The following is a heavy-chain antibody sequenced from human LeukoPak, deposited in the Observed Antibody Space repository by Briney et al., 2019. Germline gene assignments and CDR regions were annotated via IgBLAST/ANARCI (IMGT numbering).Heavy chain of an antibody. CDR2: IYTSGST. CDR3: ARDISDTAMVGGFFDY. V-gene: IGHV4-61*02. Sequence: PSETLSLTCTVSGGSISSGSYYGSWIRQPAGKGLEWIGRIYTSGSTNYNPSLKSRVTISVDTSKNQFSLKLSSVTAADTAVYYCARDISDTAMVGGFFDYWGQGTLVTVSS. D-gene: IGHD5-18*01. J-gene: IGHJ4*02. CDR1: GGSISSGSYY.